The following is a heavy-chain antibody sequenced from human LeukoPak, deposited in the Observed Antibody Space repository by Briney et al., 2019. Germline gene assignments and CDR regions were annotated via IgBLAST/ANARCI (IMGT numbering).Heavy chain of an antibody. CDR1: GFTFSSYA. D-gene: IGHD6-13*01. Sequence: GGSLRLSCAASGFTFSSYAMSWVRQAPGKGLEWVSAISGSGGSTYYADSVKGRFTISRDNSKNTLYLQMNSLRAEDTAVYYCAKSGAGYSSSWYSYYYYYGMDVWGQGTTVTVSS. CDR3: AKSGAGYSSSWYSYYYYYGMDV. V-gene: IGHV3-23*01. CDR2: ISGSGGST. J-gene: IGHJ6*02.